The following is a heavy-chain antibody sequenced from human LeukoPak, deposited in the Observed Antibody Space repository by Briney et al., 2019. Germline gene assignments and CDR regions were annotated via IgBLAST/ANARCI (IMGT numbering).Heavy chain of an antibody. CDR1: GFTFSSYG. D-gene: IGHD3-22*01. CDR2: ISYDGSNK. V-gene: IGHV3-30*03. CDR3: ARDWGDYYDSSGYFYYYYYGMDV. Sequence: GGSLRLSCAASGFTFSSYGMHWVRQAPGKGLEWVAVISYDGSNKYYADSVKGRFTISRDNSKNTLYLQMNSLRAEDTAVYYCARDWGDYYDSSGYFYYYYYGMDVWGQGTTVTVSS. J-gene: IGHJ6*02.